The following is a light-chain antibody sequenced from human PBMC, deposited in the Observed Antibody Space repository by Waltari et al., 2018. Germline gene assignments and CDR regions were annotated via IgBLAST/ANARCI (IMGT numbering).Light chain of an antibody. CDR3: QYYNNYELT. CDR1: QRITNW. J-gene: IGKJ4*01. Sequence: DIQMTQSPSTLSASVGDRVTITCRASQRITNWLAWYQQKPGMAPKLLIYGVSTLEGGVPSRFSGSGSGAEFTLTISSLQPDDFATYYCQYYNNYELTFGGGTKVEIK. CDR2: GVS. V-gene: IGKV1-5*03.